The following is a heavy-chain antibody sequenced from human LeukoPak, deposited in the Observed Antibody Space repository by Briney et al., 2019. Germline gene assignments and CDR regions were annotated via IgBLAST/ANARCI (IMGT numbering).Heavy chain of an antibody. CDR3: ARGWIAAAARILDV. CDR2: INHSGST. J-gene: IGHJ6*02. Sequence: PSETLSLTCTVSGGSISSSSYYWGWIRQPPGKGLEWIGEINHSGSTNYNPSLKSRVTISVDTSKNQFSLKLSSVTAADTAVYYCARGWIAAAARILDVWGQGTTVTVSS. V-gene: IGHV4-39*07. CDR1: GGSISSSSYY. D-gene: IGHD6-13*01.